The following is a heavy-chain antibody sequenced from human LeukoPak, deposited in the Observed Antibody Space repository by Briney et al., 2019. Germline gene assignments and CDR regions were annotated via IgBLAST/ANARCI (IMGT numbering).Heavy chain of an antibody. CDR3: ARATHSSGWYRRAAGGLDY. D-gene: IGHD6-19*01. J-gene: IGHJ4*02. CDR1: GYTFTSYY. V-gene: IGHV1-46*01. Sequence: GASVKVSCKASGYTFTSYYMHWVRQAPGQGLEWMGIINPSGGSTSYAQKFQGRVTMTRDTSTSTVYMELSSLRSEDTAVYYCARATHSSGWYRRAAGGLDYWGQGTLVTVSS. CDR2: INPSGGST.